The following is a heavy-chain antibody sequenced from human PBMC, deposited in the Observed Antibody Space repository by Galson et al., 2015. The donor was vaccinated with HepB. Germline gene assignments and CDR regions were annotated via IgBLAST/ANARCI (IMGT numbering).Heavy chain of an antibody. J-gene: IGHJ5*02. Sequence: SVKVSCKASRYTFTGYYMHWVRQAPGQGLEWMGWINPNTGDTNYVQKFQGRVTMTRDTSISTAYLELSSLRSDDTAVYYCARVTKLNWFDPWGQGTLVTVSS. CDR1: RYTFTGYY. V-gene: IGHV1-2*02. CDR2: INPNTGDT. CDR3: ARVTKLNWFDP.